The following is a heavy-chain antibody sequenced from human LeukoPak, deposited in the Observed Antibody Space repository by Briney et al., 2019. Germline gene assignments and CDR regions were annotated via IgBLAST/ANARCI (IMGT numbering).Heavy chain of an antibody. J-gene: IGHJ4*02. Sequence: GGSLRLSCSASGFTFSSHVMYWVRQAPGKGLEYVSTISSNGGSTYHADSVKGRFTISRDNSKNTLYLQMSSLRAEDTAVYYCVRPGGVAGIYSAFDYWGQGTLVTVSS. CDR2: ISSNGGST. D-gene: IGHD6-19*01. V-gene: IGHV3-64D*06. CDR3: VRPGGVAGIYSAFDY. CDR1: GFTFSSHV.